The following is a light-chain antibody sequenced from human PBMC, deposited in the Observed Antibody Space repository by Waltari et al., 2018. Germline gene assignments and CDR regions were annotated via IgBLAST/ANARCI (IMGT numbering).Light chain of an antibody. J-gene: IGKJ1*01. Sequence: EIVLTQSPGTLSLSPGGSATLSCRASQSVGSNYLAWSQQRPGQAPRLLIYGASSRATGIPDRFSGSGSVTDFTLSISRLEPEDFAVYYCQHYVRTWAFGQGTKVEIK. CDR3: QHYVRTWA. CDR2: GAS. V-gene: IGKV3-20*01. CDR1: QSVGSNY.